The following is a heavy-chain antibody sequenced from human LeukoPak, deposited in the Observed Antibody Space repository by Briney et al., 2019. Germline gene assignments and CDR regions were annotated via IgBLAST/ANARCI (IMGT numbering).Heavy chain of an antibody. Sequence: GGSLRLSCAASGFTFDDYAMHWVRQAPGKGLEWVSGITWNSGSIAYADSVKGRFTISRDNAKNSLYLQMNSLRAEDTALYYCAKDSHGIVDFYYFDYWGQGTLVTVSS. J-gene: IGHJ4*02. CDR1: GFTFDDYA. CDR2: ITWNSGSI. V-gene: IGHV3-9*01. D-gene: IGHD1-26*01. CDR3: AKDSHGIVDFYYFDY.